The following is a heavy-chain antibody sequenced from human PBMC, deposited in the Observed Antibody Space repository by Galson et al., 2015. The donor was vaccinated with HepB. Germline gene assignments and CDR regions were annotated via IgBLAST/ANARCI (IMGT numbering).Heavy chain of an antibody. CDR2: ISRTSSDK. D-gene: IGHD6-25*01. CDR1: GFTFSDYY. V-gene: IGHV3-11*06. CDR3: ARDFFQLRSGFLYRFGMDV. Sequence: SLRLSCAASGFTFSDYYMTWIRQAPGKGLEWVSYISRTSSDKRYADSVKGRFTISRDNAKSSLYLQINSLRAEDTAVYYCARDFFQLRSGFLYRFGMDVWGQGTTVTVSS. J-gene: IGHJ6*02.